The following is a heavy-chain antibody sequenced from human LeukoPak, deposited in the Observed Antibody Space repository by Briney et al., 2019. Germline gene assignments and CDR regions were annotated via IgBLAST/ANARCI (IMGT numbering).Heavy chain of an antibody. CDR3: ARALGYDILTGYPIGAFDI. V-gene: IGHV4-4*02. Sequence: PSETLSLTCAVSGGSISSSNWWSWVRQPPGKGLEWIGEIYHRGSTNYNPSLKSRVTISVDKSKHQFSLKLSSVTAADTAVYYCARALGYDILTGYPIGAFDIWGQGTMVTVSS. CDR2: IYHRGST. J-gene: IGHJ3*02. CDR1: GGSISSSNW. D-gene: IGHD3-9*01.